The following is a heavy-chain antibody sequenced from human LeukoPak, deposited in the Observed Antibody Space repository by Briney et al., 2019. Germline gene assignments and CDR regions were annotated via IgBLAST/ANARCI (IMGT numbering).Heavy chain of an antibody. CDR2: IKSKTDGGTT. Sequence: GGSLRLSCAASGFTFSYAWMSWVRQAPGKGLEWVGRIKSKTDGGTTDYAAPVKGRFTISRDDSKNTPYLQMNSLKTEETAVYYSTTGARFLEWLFPVDAFDIWGQGTMVTVSS. J-gene: IGHJ3*02. D-gene: IGHD3-3*01. CDR1: GFTFSYAW. V-gene: IGHV3-15*01. CDR3: TTGARFLEWLFPVDAFDI.